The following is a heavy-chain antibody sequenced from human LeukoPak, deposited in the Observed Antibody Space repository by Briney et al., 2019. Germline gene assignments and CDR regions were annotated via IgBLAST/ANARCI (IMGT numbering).Heavy chain of an antibody. CDR1: GFTFSNYG. Sequence: PGGSLRLSCAASGFTFSNYGMNWVRQAPGKGLEWVSVFSGSGASTHCADSVKGRFTISRDNSKNTLYLQMNSLRAEDTAVYYCAKLRWSSSGAFDIWGQGTMVTVSS. CDR2: FSGSGAST. V-gene: IGHV3-23*01. D-gene: IGHD4-23*01. J-gene: IGHJ3*02. CDR3: AKLRWSSSGAFDI.